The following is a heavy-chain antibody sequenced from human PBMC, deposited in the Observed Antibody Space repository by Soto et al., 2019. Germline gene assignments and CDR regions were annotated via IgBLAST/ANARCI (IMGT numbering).Heavy chain of an antibody. CDR3: ARLWVVDTAMTGGLVWFDP. V-gene: IGHV4-39*01. Sequence: PSETLSLTCTVSGGSISSSSYYWGWIRQPPGKGLEWIGSIYYSGSTYYNPSLKSRVTISVDTSKNQFSLKLSSVTAADTAVYYCARLWVVDTAMTGGLVWFDPWGQGTLVTVSS. CDR1: GGSISSSSYY. CDR2: IYYSGST. D-gene: IGHD5-18*01. J-gene: IGHJ5*02.